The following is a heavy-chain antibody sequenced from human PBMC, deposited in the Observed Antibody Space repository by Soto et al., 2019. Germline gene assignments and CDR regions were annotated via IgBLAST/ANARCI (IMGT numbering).Heavy chain of an antibody. CDR3: ARGVLWVGELGRYCMDV. V-gene: IGHV4-59*01. Sequence: NPSETLSLTCTVSGGSISSYYWSWIRQPPGKGLEWIGYIYYSGSTNYNPSLKSRVTISVDTSKNQFSLKLSSVTAADTAVYYCARGVLWVGELGRYCMDVWGQGTTVTVSS. J-gene: IGHJ6*02. CDR1: GGSISSYY. D-gene: IGHD3-10*01. CDR2: IYYSGST.